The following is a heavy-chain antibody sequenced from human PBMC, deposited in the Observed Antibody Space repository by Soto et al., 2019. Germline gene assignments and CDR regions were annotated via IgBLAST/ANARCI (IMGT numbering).Heavy chain of an antibody. V-gene: IGHV1-18*01. J-gene: IGHJ5*02. CDR3: ATEAFGVQASWFDP. D-gene: IGHD3-10*01. CDR2: VSASNGKT. Sequence: QIQLVQSGSEVRMPGASVKVSCKASGYIITTYSITWVRQAPGQGLEWMGWVSASNGKTNYAQKFEDRVTMTTDTPTTTAYMELRSLRSDDTAVYYCATEAFGVQASWFDPWGQGTLVTVSS. CDR1: GYIITTYS.